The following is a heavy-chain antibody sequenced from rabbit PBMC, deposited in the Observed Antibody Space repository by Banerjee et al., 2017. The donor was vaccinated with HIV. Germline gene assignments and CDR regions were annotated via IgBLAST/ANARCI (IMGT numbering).Heavy chain of an antibody. CDR2: IDPIFGTT. CDR1: GIDFSLYY. CDR3: ARGYDDYDARLDL. D-gene: IGHD2-1*01. J-gene: IGHJ3*01. V-gene: IGHV1S7*01. Sequence: QLKESGGGLVQPGGSLKLSCKASGIDFSLYYMSWVRQAPGKGLEWIGYIDPIFGTTYYATWVDGRFTISSHNAQNTLWLQLNSLTAADTATYFCARGYDDYDARLDLWGPGTLVT.